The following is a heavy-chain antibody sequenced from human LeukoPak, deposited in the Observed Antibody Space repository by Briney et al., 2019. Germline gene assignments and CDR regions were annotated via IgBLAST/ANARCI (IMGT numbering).Heavy chain of an antibody. J-gene: IGHJ4*02. CDR3: ARELWGSSFDY. Sequence: PGRSLRLSCAASGFTFSDYAMHWVRQAPGKGLEWVALISYDGGNKYYADSVKGRFTMSRDNSKNTLYLQMNSLRAEDTAVNYCARELWGSSFDYWGQGTLVTVSS. CDR2: ISYDGGNK. CDR1: GFTFSDYA. D-gene: IGHD3-16*01. V-gene: IGHV3-30*19.